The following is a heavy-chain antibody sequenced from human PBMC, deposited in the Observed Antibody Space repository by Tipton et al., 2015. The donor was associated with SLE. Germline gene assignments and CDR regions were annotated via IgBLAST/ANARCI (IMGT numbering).Heavy chain of an antibody. V-gene: IGHV4-39*07. CDR3: AREGPRRTLDY. J-gene: IGHJ4*02. Sequence: TLSLTCIVSGDSISSSSYYWGWIRQPPGKGLEWVGTVYYTGNTFYNPSLKSRVTISVDTSKNQFSLNLSSVTAADTAVYYCAREGPRRTLDYWGQGTLVTVSS. CDR2: VYYTGNT. CDR1: GDSISSSSYY.